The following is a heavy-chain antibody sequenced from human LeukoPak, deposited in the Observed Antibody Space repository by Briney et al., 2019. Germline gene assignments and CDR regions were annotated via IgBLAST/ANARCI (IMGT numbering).Heavy chain of an antibody. CDR2: INPNSGGT. J-gene: IGHJ5*02. CDR3: ARAWLGELP. V-gene: IGHV1-2*02. D-gene: IGHD3-10*01. CDR1: GYTFTGYY. Sequence: ASVKVSCKASGYTFTGYYMHWVRQAPGQGLEWMGWINPNSGGTNYAQEFQGRVTMTRDTSISTAYMELSRLRSDDTAVYYCARAWLGELPWGQGTLVTVSS.